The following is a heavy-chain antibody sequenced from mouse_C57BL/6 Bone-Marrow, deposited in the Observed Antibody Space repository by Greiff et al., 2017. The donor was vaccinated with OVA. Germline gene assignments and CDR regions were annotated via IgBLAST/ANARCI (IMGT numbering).Heavy chain of an antibody. CDR3: TSYGDY. V-gene: IGHV1-81*01. CDR1: GYTFTSYG. D-gene: IGHD1-1*01. Sequence: VQLQQSGAELARPGASVKLSCKASGYTFTSYGISWVKQRTGQGLEWIGEIYPRSGNTYYNEKFKGKATITADTSSNTAYLQLSSLTSEDTAVYYCTSYGDYWGQGTTLTVSS. J-gene: IGHJ2*01. CDR2: IYPRSGNT.